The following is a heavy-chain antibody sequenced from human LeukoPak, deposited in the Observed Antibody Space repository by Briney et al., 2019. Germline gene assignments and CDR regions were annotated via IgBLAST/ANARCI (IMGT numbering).Heavy chain of an antibody. CDR1: GGSISGGSYY. CDR2: IYYSGST. D-gene: IGHD2/OR15-2a*01. CDR3: ARGEYGLFDY. J-gene: IGHJ4*02. Sequence: SETLSLTCTVSGGSISGGSYYWSWIRQLPGKGLEWIGYIYYSGSTKYNLSLKSRVTISVDTSKNQLSLKLSSVTAADTAVYYCARGEYGLFDYWGQGTLVTVSS. V-gene: IGHV4-61*01.